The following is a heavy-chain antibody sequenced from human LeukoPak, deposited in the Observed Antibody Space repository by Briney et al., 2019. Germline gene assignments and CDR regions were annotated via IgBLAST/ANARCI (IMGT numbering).Heavy chain of an antibody. CDR3: ATHDSGGYWNC. CDR1: GLTLSRYA. V-gene: IGHV3-23*01. Sequence: GGSLRLSCAASGLTLSRYAMSWVRPAPGKGLEWVSTITGSGDNTYYVDSLKGRFTISRDNSKNTLYLQMNSLRAEDTAVYYCATHDSGGYWNCWGQGTLVTVSS. J-gene: IGHJ4*02. CDR2: ITGSGDNT. D-gene: IGHD1-26*01.